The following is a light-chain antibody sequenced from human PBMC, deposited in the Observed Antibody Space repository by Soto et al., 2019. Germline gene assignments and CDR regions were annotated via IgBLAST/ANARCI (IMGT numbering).Light chain of an antibody. CDR1: QSVSSY. CDR3: QQRSNL. CDR2: DAS. Sequence: EIVLTQSPATLSLSPGEIATRSCRASQSVSSYLAWYQQKPGQAPRLLIYDASNRATGIPARFSGSGSGTDFTLTISSLEPEDFAVYYCQQRSNLFGPGTKVDIK. J-gene: IGKJ3*01. V-gene: IGKV3-11*01.